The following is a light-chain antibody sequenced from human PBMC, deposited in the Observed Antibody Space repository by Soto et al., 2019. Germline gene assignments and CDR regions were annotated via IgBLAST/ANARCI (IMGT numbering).Light chain of an antibody. J-gene: IGKJ1*01. V-gene: IGKV1-33*01. CDR1: QDISNY. CDR2: DAS. CDR3: QQYGSSPRT. Sequence: DIQMTQSPSSLSASVGDRVTITCQASQDISNYLNWYQQKPGKAPKLLIYDASNWETGVPSRFSGSGSGTDFTFTISSLQPEDIATYYCQQYGSSPRTFGQGTKVEIK.